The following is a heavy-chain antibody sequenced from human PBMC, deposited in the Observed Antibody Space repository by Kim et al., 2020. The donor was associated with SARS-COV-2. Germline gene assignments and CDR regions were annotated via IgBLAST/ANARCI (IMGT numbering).Heavy chain of an antibody. D-gene: IGHD3-10*01. J-gene: IGHJ6*02. CDR2: ISSSSSTI. V-gene: IGHV3-48*02. CDR3: ARADGSGSYYTPDYYYGMDV. Sequence: GGSLRLSCAASGFTFSSYSMNWVRQAPGKGLEWVSYISSSSSTIYYADPVKGRFTISRDNAKNSLYLQMNSLRDEDTAVYYCARADGSGSYYTPDYYYGMDVWGQGTTVTVSS. CDR1: GFTFSSYS.